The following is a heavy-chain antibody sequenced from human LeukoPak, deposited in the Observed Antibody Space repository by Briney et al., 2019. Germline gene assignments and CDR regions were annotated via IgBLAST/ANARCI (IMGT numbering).Heavy chain of an antibody. V-gene: IGHV3-7*01. CDR3: ARDYTGFDP. CDR2: IKQDGSEE. Sequence: PGGSLRLSCVASGFTFNSYWMTWVRQAPGKGLEWVANIKQDGSEEYYVDSVKGRFTISRDNAKNSLYLQMNGLRAEDTAVYYCARDYTGFDPWGQGTLVTVSS. D-gene: IGHD3-16*01. CDR1: GFTFNSYW. J-gene: IGHJ5*02.